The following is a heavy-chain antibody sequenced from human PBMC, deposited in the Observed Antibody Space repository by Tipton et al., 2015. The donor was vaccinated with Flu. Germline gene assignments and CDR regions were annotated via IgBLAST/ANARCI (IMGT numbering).Heavy chain of an antibody. CDR2: IYTSGST. J-gene: IGHJ4*02. D-gene: IGHD2-2*01. CDR1: GGSITSSTDY. V-gene: IGHV4-61*02. CDR3: ARDPSLGMPEYFDY. Sequence: TLSLTCTVSGGSITSSTDYWSWIRQPAGKELEWIGRIYTSGSTRYNPSLKSRVTISLDTSKKQFSLKLTSVTAADTAVYYCARDPSLGMPEYFDYWGQGTLVTASS.